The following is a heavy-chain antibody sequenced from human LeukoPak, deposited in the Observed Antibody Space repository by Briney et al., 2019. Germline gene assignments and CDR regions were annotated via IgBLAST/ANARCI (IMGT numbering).Heavy chain of an antibody. V-gene: IGHV3-23*01. J-gene: IGHJ6*02. Sequence: GGSLRLSCVVSGFTFSNYAMNWVRQAPGKGLEWVSVISGNGVSTNYADSVKGRFTISRDNSKNTLYLQMNSLRAEDTAVYYCARDRFIAVAGTSVYYYYGMDVWGQGTTVTVSS. CDR2: ISGNGVST. D-gene: IGHD6-19*01. CDR1: GFTFSNYA. CDR3: ARDRFIAVAGTSVYYYYGMDV.